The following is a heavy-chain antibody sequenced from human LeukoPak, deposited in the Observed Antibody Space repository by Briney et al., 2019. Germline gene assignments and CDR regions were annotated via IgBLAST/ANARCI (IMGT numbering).Heavy chain of an antibody. CDR1: GFTFSSYA. J-gene: IGHJ6*02. V-gene: IGHV3-23*01. Sequence: GGSLRLSCAASGFTFSSYAMSWVRQAPGKGLEWVSAISGSGGSTYYADSVKGRFTISRDNSKNTLYLQMNSLRAEDTAVYYCAKDLVDVVVLAAPDYYYGMDVWGQGTTVTVSS. CDR2: ISGSGGST. CDR3: AKDLVDVVVLAAPDYYYGMDV. D-gene: IGHD2-15*01.